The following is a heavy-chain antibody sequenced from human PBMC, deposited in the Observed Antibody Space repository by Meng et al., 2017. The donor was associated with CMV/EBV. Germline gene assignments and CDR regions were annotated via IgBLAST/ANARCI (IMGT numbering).Heavy chain of an antibody. D-gene: IGHD1-1*01. Sequence: GGSLRLSCAASGFTFSSYSMNWVRQAPGEGLEWVSSISSSSSYIYYADSVKGRFTISRDNAKNSLYLQMNSLRAEDTAVYYCARRYNWNDGSWGIVVGEDWTPTNYYYYGMDVWGQGTTVTVSS. CDR2: ISSSSSYI. V-gene: IGHV3-21*01. CDR3: ARRYNWNDGSWGIVVGEDWTPTNYYYYGMDV. J-gene: IGHJ6*02. CDR1: GFTFSSYS.